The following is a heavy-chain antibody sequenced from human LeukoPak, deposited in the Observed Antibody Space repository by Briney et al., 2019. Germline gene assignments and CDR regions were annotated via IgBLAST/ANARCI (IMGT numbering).Heavy chain of an antibody. CDR3: ASGVTVNDAFDI. CDR2: INAGNGNT. CDR1: GYTFTSYA. J-gene: IGHJ3*02. Sequence: ASVKVSSKASGYTFTSYAMHWVRQAPGQRLEWMGWINAGNGNTKYSQKFQGRVTITRDTSASTAYMELSSLRSEDTAVYYCASGVTVNDAFDIWGQGTMVTVSS. V-gene: IGHV1-3*01. D-gene: IGHD1-14*01.